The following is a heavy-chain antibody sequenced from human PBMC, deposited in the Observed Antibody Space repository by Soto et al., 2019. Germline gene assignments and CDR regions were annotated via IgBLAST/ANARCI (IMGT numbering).Heavy chain of an antibody. Sequence: QVQLVQSGAEVKKPGSSVKVSCKASGGTFSSYAISWVRQAPGQGLEWMGGIIPIFGTANYAQKFQGRVTITADESTSTAYMELSSLRSEDTAVYYCARDRGAAAGKGSGVDGMAVWGQGTTVTVSS. CDR3: ARDRGAAAGKGSGVDGMAV. J-gene: IGHJ6*02. D-gene: IGHD6-13*01. CDR2: IIPIFGTA. V-gene: IGHV1-69*12. CDR1: GGTFSSYA.